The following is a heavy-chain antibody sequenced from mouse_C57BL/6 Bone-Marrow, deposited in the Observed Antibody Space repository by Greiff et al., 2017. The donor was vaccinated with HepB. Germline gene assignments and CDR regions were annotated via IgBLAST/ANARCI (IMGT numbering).Heavy chain of an antibody. Sequence: EVMLVESEGGLVQPGSSMKLSCTASGFTFSDYYMAWVRQVPEKGLEWVANINYDGSSTYYLDSLKSRFIISRDNAKNILYLQMSSLKSEDTATYYCARAYGSDFDYWGQGTTLTVSS. V-gene: IGHV5-16*01. J-gene: IGHJ2*01. CDR3: ARAYGSDFDY. CDR2: INYDGSST. CDR1: GFTFSDYY. D-gene: IGHD1-1*01.